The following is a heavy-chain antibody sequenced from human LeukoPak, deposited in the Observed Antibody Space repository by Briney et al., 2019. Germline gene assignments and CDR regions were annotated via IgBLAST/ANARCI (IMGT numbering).Heavy chain of an antibody. CDR3: AKDEAVAGIFDD. J-gene: IGHJ4*02. CDR1: GFTFSSYA. CDR2: ISGSGGST. V-gene: IGHV3-23*01. D-gene: IGHD6-19*01. Sequence: GGFLRLSCAAAGFTFSSYAMRWVRQAPGKGLEWVSVISGSGGSTYYADSVKGRFTISRDNSKNTLYLQMNSLRAEDTAVYYCAKDEAVAGIFDDWGQGTLVTVSS.